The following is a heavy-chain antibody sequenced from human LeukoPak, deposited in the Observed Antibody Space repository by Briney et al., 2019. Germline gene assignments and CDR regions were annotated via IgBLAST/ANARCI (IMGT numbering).Heavy chain of an antibody. V-gene: IGHV3-23*01. J-gene: IGHJ4*02. CDR2: IGEEKSGSWT. CDR1: GFTLSNYP. Sequence: GGSLRLSCAASGFTLSNYPMGWVRQAPVKGLEWLSAIGEEKSGSWTKSADSVKGRFTISRDNSENTLYLQMDSLTVEDTAVYYCAKAVVISGWDYWGQGVLVTVSS. CDR3: AKAVVISGWDY. D-gene: IGHD3-3*02.